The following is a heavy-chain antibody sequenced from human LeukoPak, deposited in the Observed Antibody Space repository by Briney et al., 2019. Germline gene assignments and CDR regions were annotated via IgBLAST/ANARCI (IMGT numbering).Heavy chain of an antibody. D-gene: IGHD2-15*01. Sequence: NPSETLSLTCTVSGGSISSYYWSWIRQPPGKGLEWIGSIYYSGSTYYNPSLKSRVTISVDKSKNQFSLKVGSVTAADTAVYYCARRGGPFDNWGQGTLVTVSS. CDR1: GGSISSYY. CDR2: IYYSGST. J-gene: IGHJ4*02. CDR3: ARRGGPFDN. V-gene: IGHV4-59*05.